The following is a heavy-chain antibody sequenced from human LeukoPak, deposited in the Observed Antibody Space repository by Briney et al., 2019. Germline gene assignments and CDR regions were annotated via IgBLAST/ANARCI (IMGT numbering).Heavy chain of an antibody. CDR1: GFTFSSHG. CDR2: ITSGTRT. Sequence: GGSLRLSCVASGFTFSSHGMNWVRQAPGKGLEWVSGITSGTRTYYADSVKGRFTISRDNAKNSLYLQMNSLRAEDTAVYYCARTANHYDFWSGYSPSYFDYWGQGTLVTVPS. V-gene: IGHV3-21*01. D-gene: IGHD3-3*01. CDR3: ARTANHYDFWSGYSPSYFDY. J-gene: IGHJ4*02.